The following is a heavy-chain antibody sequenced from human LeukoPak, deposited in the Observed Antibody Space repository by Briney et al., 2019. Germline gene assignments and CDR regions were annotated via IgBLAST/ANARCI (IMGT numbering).Heavy chain of an antibody. CDR2: IYYSGTT. Sequence: SETLSLTCTVSGGSISSNSYYCSWVRHHPGKGLEWIGSIYYSGTTYYNPSLKSRLTISLDTSKNQFSLKMSSVTAADTAVYYCARAPNGFGAFDIWGPGTMVTVSS. D-gene: IGHD2-8*01. CDR3: ARAPNGFGAFDI. J-gene: IGHJ3*02. V-gene: IGHV4-31*03. CDR1: GGSISSNSYY.